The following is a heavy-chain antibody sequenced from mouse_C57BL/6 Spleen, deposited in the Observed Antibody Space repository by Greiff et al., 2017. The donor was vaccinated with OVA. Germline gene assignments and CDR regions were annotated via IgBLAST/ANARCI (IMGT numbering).Heavy chain of an antibody. CDR2: IRSKSNNYAT. CDR1: GFSFNTYA. D-gene: IGHD4-1*01. Sequence: VQLKESGGGLVQPKGSLKLSCAASGFSFNTYAMNWVRQAPGKGLEWVARIRSKSNNYATYYADSVKDRFTISRDDSESMLYLQMNNLKTEDTAMYYCVRGSLGHDWFAYWGQGTLVTVSA. V-gene: IGHV10-1*01. CDR3: VRGSLGHDWFAY. J-gene: IGHJ3*01.